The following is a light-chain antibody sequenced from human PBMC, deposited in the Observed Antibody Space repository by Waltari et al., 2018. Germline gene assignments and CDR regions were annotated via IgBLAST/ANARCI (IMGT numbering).Light chain of an antibody. CDR2: SNN. CDR3: AAWDDSLSGPV. V-gene: IGLV1-47*01. CDR1: SPTIGRTY. J-gene: IGLJ2*01. Sequence: QSVLTQPPSASGNPGPSVTIPCPGNSPTIGRTYAYWFQQLPGTAPKLLIYSNNPLPSGVPDRFSGSKSDTSASLAISGLRSEDEADYYCAAWDDSLSGPVFGGGTKLTVL.